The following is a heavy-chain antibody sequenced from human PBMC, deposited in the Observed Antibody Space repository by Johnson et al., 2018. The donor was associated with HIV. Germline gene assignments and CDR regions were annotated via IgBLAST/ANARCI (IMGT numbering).Heavy chain of an antibody. Sequence: QVQLVESGGGVVQPGRSLRLSCAASGFTFSSYAMHWVRQAPCKGLEWVAVISYDGSNKYYADSVKGRFTISRDNSKNTLYLQMNSLRAEDTAVYYCARDGAQQLARDAFDIWGQGTMVTVSS. CDR2: ISYDGSNK. CDR3: ARDGAQQLARDAFDI. J-gene: IGHJ3*02. V-gene: IGHV3-30-3*01. CDR1: GFTFSSYA. D-gene: IGHD6-13*01.